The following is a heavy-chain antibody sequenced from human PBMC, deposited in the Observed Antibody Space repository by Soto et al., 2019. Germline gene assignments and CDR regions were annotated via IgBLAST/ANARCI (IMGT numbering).Heavy chain of an antibody. CDR1: EFTFSNYA. CDR2: ISNNSSNI. Sequence: GVSLRLSCAASEFTFSNYAMSWVRQAPGKGLEWVSSISNNSSNIYYADSVKGRFTISRDNAKNSLYLQMNSLRAEDTAVYYCARDTVPAGEWLSYYYGMDVWGQGTTVTVSS. D-gene: IGHD3-3*01. V-gene: IGHV3-21*01. CDR3: ARDTVPAGEWLSYYYGMDV. J-gene: IGHJ6*02.